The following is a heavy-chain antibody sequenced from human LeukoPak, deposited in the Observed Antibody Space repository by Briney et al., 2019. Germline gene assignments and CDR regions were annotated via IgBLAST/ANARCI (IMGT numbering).Heavy chain of an antibody. J-gene: IGHJ4*02. CDR1: GFIFSSYS. CDR3: ARVHGGYPYDQ. V-gene: IGHV3-48*01. D-gene: IGHD2-15*01. CDR2: ISSVSSTI. Sequence: GGSLRLSCAASGFIFSSYSMNWVRQAPGKGLEWISFISSVSSTIFYADSVKGRFNISRDNVKNSLYLQMNGLRAEDTAVYYCARVHGGYPYDQWGQGTLVTVSS.